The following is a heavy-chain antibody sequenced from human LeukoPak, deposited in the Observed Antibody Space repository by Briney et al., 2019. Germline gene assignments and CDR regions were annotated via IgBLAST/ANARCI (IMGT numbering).Heavy chain of an antibody. CDR3: AREHPSYDFWSGYYPL. V-gene: IGHV4-59*12. CDR2: IYYSGST. D-gene: IGHD3-3*01. CDR1: GGSISSYY. Sequence: SETLSLTCTVSGGSISSYYWSWIRQPPGKGLEWIGYIYYSGSTNYNPSLKSRVTISVDTSKNQFSLKLSSVTAEDTAVYYCAREHPSYDFWSGYYPLWGQGTLVTVSS. J-gene: IGHJ4*02.